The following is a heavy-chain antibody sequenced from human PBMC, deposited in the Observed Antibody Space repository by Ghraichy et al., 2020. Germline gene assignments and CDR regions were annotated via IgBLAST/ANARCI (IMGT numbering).Heavy chain of an antibody. V-gene: IGHV4-34*01. CDR3: ARGDYMDV. J-gene: IGHJ6*03. CDR1: GGSLSGNY. Sequence: SETLSLTCAVSGGSLSGNYWSWIRQPPGKGLEWIGEIIQSGSTNNNPSLRSRVTISVDRSKNQFSLKVNSVTAGDTAVYYCARGDYMDVWGTGTTVTVSS. CDR2: IIQSGST.